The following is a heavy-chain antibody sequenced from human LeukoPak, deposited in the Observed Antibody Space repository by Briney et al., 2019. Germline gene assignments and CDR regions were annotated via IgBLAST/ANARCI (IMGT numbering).Heavy chain of an antibody. CDR1: GFTFRDYG. J-gene: IGHJ4*02. V-gene: IGHV3-23*01. CDR3: AKDLVRLGETALAGSPY. Sequence: PGGSLRLSCAASGFTFRDYGMHWVRQAPGKGLEWVSGISGSGGSTYYAASAQGRFSISRDNSKNTLYLQMNSLRVEDTAVYYCAKDLVRLGETALAGSPYWGQGTPVSVSS. D-gene: IGHD3-10*01. CDR2: ISGSGGST.